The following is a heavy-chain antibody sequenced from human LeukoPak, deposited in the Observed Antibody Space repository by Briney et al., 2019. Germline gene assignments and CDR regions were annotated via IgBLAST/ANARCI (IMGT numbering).Heavy chain of an antibody. CDR1: GYTFTGYY. CDR2: INPNSGGT. Sequence: GASVKVSCKASGYTFTGYYMHWVRQAPGQGLEWMGWINPNSGGTNYAQKFQGRVTMTRDTSISTAYMELSRLRSDDTAVHYCARDRDSSSWYWFDPWGQGTLVTVSS. V-gene: IGHV1-2*02. J-gene: IGHJ5*02. D-gene: IGHD6-13*01. CDR3: ARDRDSSSWYWFDP.